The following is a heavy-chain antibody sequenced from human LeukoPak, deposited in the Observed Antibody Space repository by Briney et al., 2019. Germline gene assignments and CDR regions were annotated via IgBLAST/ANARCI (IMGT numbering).Heavy chain of an antibody. D-gene: IGHD5-18*01. CDR1: GGSISSYY. J-gene: IGHJ5*02. CDR2: IYYSGST. V-gene: IGHV4-59*12. Sequence: SETLSLTCTVSGGSISSYYWSWIRQPPGKGLEWIGYIYYSGSTNYNPSLKSRVTISVDTSKNQFSLKLSSVAAADTAVYYCARYTAMVGNNWFDPWGQGTLVTVSS. CDR3: ARYTAMVGNNWFDP.